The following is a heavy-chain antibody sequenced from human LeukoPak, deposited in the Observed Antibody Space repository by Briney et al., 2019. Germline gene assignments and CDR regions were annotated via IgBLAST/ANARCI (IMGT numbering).Heavy chain of an antibody. D-gene: IGHD2-8*01. CDR2: ITFSSSHI. CDR1: GFTFSGYV. Sequence: PGGSLRLSCAASGFTFSGYVMTWVRQAPGKGLECVSSITFSSSHIYYADSVKGRFTISRDNTKDSLYLQMNSLRAEDTAVYYCTCDLDRSDGLWGQGTMVTVSS. V-gene: IGHV3-21*01. CDR3: TCDLDRSDGL. J-gene: IGHJ3*01.